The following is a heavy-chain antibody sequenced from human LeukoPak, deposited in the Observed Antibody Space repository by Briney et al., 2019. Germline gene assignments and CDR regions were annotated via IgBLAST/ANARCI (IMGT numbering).Heavy chain of an antibody. CDR1: GYTFTSYY. V-gene: IGHV1-46*01. CDR2: INPSGGST. D-gene: IGHD3-10*01. J-gene: IGHJ3*02. Sequence: GASVKVSCKASGYTFTSYYMHWVRQAPGQGLEWMGIINPSGGSTSYAQKFQGRVTMTRDTSTSTVYMELSSLRSEDTAVYYCARGGYYYGSGSYFRGAFDIWGQGTMVTVSS. CDR3: ARGGYYYGSGSYFRGAFDI.